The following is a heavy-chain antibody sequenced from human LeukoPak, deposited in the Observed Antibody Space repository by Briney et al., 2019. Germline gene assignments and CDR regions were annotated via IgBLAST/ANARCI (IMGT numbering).Heavy chain of an antibody. CDR1: GYSISSGYY. Sequence: SETLSLTCTVSGYSISSGYYWGWIRQPPGKGLEWIGSIYHSGNTYHNPSLKSRVTISVDTSKTQFSLKLSSVTAADTAVYYCARRKYSSSWDPSRFDYWGQGTLVTVSS. J-gene: IGHJ4*02. V-gene: IGHV4-38-2*02. CDR3: ARRKYSSSWDPSRFDY. CDR2: IYHSGNT. D-gene: IGHD6-13*01.